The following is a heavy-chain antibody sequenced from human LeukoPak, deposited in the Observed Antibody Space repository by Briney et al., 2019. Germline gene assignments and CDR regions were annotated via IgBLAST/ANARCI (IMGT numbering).Heavy chain of an antibody. CDR2: ISSSINTI. V-gene: IGHV3-48*01. J-gene: IGHJ4*02. Sequence: GGSLRLSCAASGFTFSSYSMNWVRQAPGKGLEWVSYISSSINTIYYADSVKGRFTISRDNAKNSLYLQMNSLRAEDTAVYYCARVRGSYYLDYWGQGTLFTVSS. CDR1: GFTFSSYS. D-gene: IGHD1-26*01. CDR3: ARVRGSYYLDY.